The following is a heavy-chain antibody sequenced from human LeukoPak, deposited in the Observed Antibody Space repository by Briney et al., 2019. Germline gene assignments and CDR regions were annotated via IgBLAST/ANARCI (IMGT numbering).Heavy chain of an antibody. D-gene: IGHD3-22*01. V-gene: IGHV1-69*13. J-gene: IGHJ6*02. Sequence: SVKVSCKASGGTFSSYAISWVRQAPGQGLEWMGGIIPIFGTANYAQKFQGRVTITADESTSTAYMELSSLRSEDTAVYYCARPGVVVTRGGPHYYYYGMDVWGQGTTVTVSS. CDR2: IIPIFGTA. CDR1: GGTFSSYA. CDR3: ARPGVVVTRGGPHYYYYGMDV.